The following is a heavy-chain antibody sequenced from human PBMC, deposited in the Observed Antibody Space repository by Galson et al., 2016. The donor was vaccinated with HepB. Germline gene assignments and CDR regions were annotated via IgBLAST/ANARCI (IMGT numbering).Heavy chain of an antibody. V-gene: IGHV4-4*07. D-gene: IGHD6-19*01. CDR1: GGSINSYY. CDR2: MSISWST. CDR3: ARDDRWLT. J-gene: IGHJ4*02. Sequence: SETLSLTCTVSGGSINSYYWSWIRQPAGKGLEWIGRMSISWSTNYNPSLKSRVTMSADTSKNQFSLNLNSVTAADTAVYYWARDDRWLTWGQGTLVTVSS.